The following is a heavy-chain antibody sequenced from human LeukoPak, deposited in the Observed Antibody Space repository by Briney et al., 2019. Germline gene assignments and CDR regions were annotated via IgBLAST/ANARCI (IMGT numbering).Heavy chain of an antibody. V-gene: IGHV1-18*01. CDR2: ISAYNGNT. J-gene: IGHJ4*02. D-gene: IGHD3-10*01. CDR3: ARVAHMVRGVIVPPGDY. Sequence: ASVKVSCKASGYTFIRYGISWVRQAPGQGLEWMGWISAYNGNTHYAQKLQGRVTMTTDTSTSTAYMELSSLRSEDTAVYYCARVAHMVRGVIVPPGDYWGQGTLVTVSS. CDR1: GYTFIRYG.